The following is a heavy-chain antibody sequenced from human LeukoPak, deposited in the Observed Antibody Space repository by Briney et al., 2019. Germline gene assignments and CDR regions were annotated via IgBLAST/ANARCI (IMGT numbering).Heavy chain of an antibody. CDR3: ARVARYNWFDP. J-gene: IGHJ5*02. CDR1: GFTVSSNY. Sequence: GGSLRLSCAASGFTVSSNYMSWVRQAPGKGLEWVSVIYSGGGTYYTDSSAGRFTISRDSSKNTLYLQMNSLRAEDTAVYYCARVARYNWFDPWGQGTLVTVSS. CDR2: IYSGGGT. V-gene: IGHV3-53*01.